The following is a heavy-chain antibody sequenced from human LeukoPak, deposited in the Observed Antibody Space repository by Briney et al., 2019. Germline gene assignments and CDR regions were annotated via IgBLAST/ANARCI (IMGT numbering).Heavy chain of an antibody. CDR3: ARRATIAVAGAFDY. J-gene: IGHJ4*02. Sequence: GASVKVSCKASGYTFTGYYMHWVRQAPGQGLEWMGWINPNSGGTNYAQKFQGRVTMTRDTSISTAYMELSRLRSDDTAVYYCARRATIAVAGAFDYWGQGTLVTVSS. V-gene: IGHV1-2*02. CDR1: GYTFTGYY. D-gene: IGHD6-19*01. CDR2: INPNSGGT.